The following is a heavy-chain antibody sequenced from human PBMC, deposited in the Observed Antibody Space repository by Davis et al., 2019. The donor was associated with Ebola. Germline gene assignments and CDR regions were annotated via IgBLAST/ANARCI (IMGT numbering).Heavy chain of an antibody. CDR1: GSPFSSYW. Sequence: PGGPLRLPCPAPGSPFSSYWLHWFRQAPGKGRVWVPRTNIDGSKLNYADPLKGRFTISRDNAKNTVYLKMNSLRAEDTAVYYCARVASSDLNRWFDHWGQGTLVTVSS. D-gene: IGHD3-22*01. CDR3: ARVASSDLNRWFDH. J-gene: IGHJ5*02. CDR2: TNIDGSKL. V-gene: IGHV3-74*01.